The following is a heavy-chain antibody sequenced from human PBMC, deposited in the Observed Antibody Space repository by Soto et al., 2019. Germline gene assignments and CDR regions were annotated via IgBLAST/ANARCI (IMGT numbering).Heavy chain of an antibody. Sequence: GGSLRLSCAASGFTFSSYAMSWVRQAPGKGLEWVSAISGSGGSTYYADSVKGRFTISRDNSKNTLYLQMNSLRAEDTAVYYCAKGIQLWLRGYYFDYWGQGTLVTVSS. J-gene: IGHJ4*02. CDR1: GFTFSSYA. CDR3: AKGIQLWLRGYYFDY. V-gene: IGHV3-23*01. CDR2: ISGSGGST. D-gene: IGHD5-18*01.